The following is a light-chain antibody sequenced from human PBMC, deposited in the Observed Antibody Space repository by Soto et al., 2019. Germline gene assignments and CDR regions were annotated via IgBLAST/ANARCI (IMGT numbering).Light chain of an antibody. CDR2: GAS. Sequence: EIVMTQSPVTLSVSPGEGATLSYRASQTVDNNLAWYQKKPGQAPRLLIFGASTRATGIPARFSGVGSGTEFTLTISSLQSEDFAVYYCQQYNNWPLTFGGGTKVEIK. CDR3: QQYNNWPLT. V-gene: IGKV3-15*01. J-gene: IGKJ4*01. CDR1: QTVDNN.